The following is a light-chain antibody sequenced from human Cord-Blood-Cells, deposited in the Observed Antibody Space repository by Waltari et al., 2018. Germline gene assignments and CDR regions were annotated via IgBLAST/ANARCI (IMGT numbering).Light chain of an antibody. CDR1: QSVSSN. V-gene: IGKV3-15*01. Sequence: IVLTQSPPTLSVSPGERAPLSCRASQSVSSNLAWYQQKPGQAPRLIIYGASTRATGSPARCSGSGSVTEFTLTISSLQSEDCAVYDCEEDNNWPPYTFGQGTKVEIK. CDR2: GAS. J-gene: IGKJ2*01. CDR3: EEDNNWPPYT.